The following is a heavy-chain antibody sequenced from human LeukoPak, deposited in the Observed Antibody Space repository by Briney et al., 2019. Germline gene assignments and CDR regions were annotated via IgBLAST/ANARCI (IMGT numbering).Heavy chain of an antibody. CDR2: IFYSGNT. Sequence: PSETLSLTCTVSGVSISSYYWSWIRQPPGKGLEWLVHIFYSGNTIYNPSLKSRVTISVDTSKNHFSMRLRSVTAADTAVYYCARLAAISGSDYPDDWGQGTLVTVSS. CDR1: GVSISSYY. V-gene: IGHV4-59*08. CDR3: ARLAAISGSDYPDD. J-gene: IGHJ4*02. D-gene: IGHD1-26*01.